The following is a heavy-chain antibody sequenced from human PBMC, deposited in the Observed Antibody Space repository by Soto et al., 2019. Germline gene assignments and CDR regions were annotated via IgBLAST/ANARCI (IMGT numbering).Heavy chain of an antibody. CDR2: ISHSGST. V-gene: IGHV4-61*01. J-gene: IGHJ5*02. CDR1: GGSVSGGSYY. D-gene: IGHD6-6*01. CDR3: ARVYSSSLAP. Sequence: PSETLSLTCTVSGGSVSGGSYYWSWVRQPPGKGLEWIGYISHSGSTNYNPSLKSRVTISVDTSKNQFSLKLTSVTAADTAVYYCARVYSSSLAPWGQGTLVTVSS.